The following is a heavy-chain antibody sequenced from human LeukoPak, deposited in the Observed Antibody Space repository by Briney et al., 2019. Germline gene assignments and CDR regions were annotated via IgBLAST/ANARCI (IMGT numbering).Heavy chain of an antibody. CDR1: GYSFTSYW. CDR2: IYPGDSDT. Sequence: GESLKISCKGSGYSFTSYWIGWVRQMPGKGLEWMGTIYPGDSDTRYSPSFQGQVTISADKSISTAYLQWSSLNASDTAMYYCAREGYSSGWSENFDYWGQGTLVTVSS. CDR3: AREGYSSGWSENFDY. V-gene: IGHV5-51*01. J-gene: IGHJ4*02. D-gene: IGHD6-19*01.